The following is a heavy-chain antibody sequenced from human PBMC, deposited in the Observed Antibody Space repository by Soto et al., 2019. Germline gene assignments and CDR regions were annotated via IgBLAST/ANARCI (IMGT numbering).Heavy chain of an antibody. V-gene: IGHV1-46*01. J-gene: IGHJ4*02. Sequence: GASVKVSCKASGYTFTSYYMHWVRQAPGQGLEWMGIINPSGGSTSYAQKFQGRVTMTRDTSTSTVYMELSSLRSEDTAVYYCALTLWFGELSQYWGQGTLVTVSS. CDR3: ALTLWFGELSQY. CDR1: GYTFTSYY. CDR2: INPSGGST. D-gene: IGHD3-10*01.